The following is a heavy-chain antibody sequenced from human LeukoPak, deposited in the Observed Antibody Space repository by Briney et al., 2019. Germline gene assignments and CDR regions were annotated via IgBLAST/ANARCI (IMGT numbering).Heavy chain of an antibody. CDR3: ARVDIQVVLARSFYYYYGMDV. Sequence: GGSLRLSCAASGFTFSSYAMHWVRLAPGKGREYVSAFSSNGGSTYYANSVKGRFTISRDNSKNTLYLQMGSLRAEDMAVYYCARVDIQVVLARSFYYYYGMDVWGQGTTVTVSS. D-gene: IGHD2-2*01. CDR1: GFTFSSYA. V-gene: IGHV3-64*01. CDR2: FSSNGGST. J-gene: IGHJ6*02.